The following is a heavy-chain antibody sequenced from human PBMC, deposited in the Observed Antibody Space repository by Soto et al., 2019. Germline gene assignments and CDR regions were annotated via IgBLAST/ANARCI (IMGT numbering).Heavy chain of an antibody. Sequence: EVQLLESGGGLVQPGGSLRLPCAVSGFTFSAYVMSWVRQAPGKGLEWVSAITGSGAGTSYADSVKGRFTISRDNSKNTLFLQMNSLRAEDTAVYYCAKGRETNSYDFDYWGPGTLVTVSS. J-gene: IGHJ4*02. D-gene: IGHD3-16*01. CDR2: ITGSGAGT. CDR3: AKGRETNSYDFDY. V-gene: IGHV3-23*01. CDR1: GFTFSAYV.